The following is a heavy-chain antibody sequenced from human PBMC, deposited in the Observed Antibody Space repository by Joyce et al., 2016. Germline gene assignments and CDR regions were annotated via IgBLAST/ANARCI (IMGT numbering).Heavy chain of an antibody. V-gene: IGHV4-4*02. CDR3: ARNGAYSQDS. Sequence: QVQLQESGPGLVKPSGTLSLTCAVSGGSISSAHWWSWVRHPPGKGLEWIGEIYLGGSTTYNPALKSRVTISVDKSKNQLSLKMNSVTAADTAVYYCARNGAYSQDSWGQGTLVTVSS. D-gene: IGHD5-12*01. J-gene: IGHJ5*01. CDR1: GGSISSAHW. CDR2: IYLGGST.